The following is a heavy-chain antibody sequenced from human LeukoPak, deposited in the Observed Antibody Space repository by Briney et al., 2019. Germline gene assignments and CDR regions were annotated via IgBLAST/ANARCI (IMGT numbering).Heavy chain of an antibody. J-gene: IGHJ4*02. CDR1: GFTFSSYS. CDR3: AKDYYGSGSPDYYFDY. Sequence: GGSLRLSCAASGFTFSSYSMNWVRQAPGKGLEWVSYISSSSSTIYYADSVKGRFTISRDNSKNTLYLQMNSLRAEDTAVYYCAKDYYGSGSPDYYFDYWGQGTLVTVSS. D-gene: IGHD3-10*01. V-gene: IGHV3-48*01. CDR2: ISSSSSTI.